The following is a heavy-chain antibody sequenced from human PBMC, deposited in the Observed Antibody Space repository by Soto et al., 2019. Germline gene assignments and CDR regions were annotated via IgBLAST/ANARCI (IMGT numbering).Heavy chain of an antibody. CDR2: IIPFFGTS. J-gene: IGHJ6*02. Sequence: QVQLVQSGAEVKKPGSSVKVSCEASGGTLSSYPINWVRQAPGQGLEWMGGIIPFFGTSNYAQKFQGRVTITADDSTSTAYLELRSLISEDTAVYYCARVGHIINYGMAFWGQGTTVTVSS. CDR1: GGTLSSYP. D-gene: IGHD1-26*01. V-gene: IGHV1-69*01. CDR3: ARVGHIINYGMAF.